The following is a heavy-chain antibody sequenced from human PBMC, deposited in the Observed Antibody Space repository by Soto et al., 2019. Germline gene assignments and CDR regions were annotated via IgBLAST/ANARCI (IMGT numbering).Heavy chain of an antibody. CDR2: MHPNSGDT. J-gene: IGHJ4*02. D-gene: IGHD3-16*01. CDR3: ARVWGGGTGY. V-gene: IGHV1-8*01. Sequence: QVQLVQSGAEVKKPGASVKVSCKASGYTFTSYDINWVRQATGQGLEWMGWMHPNSGDTGYVQKFQGTVTMTSDTSTCTAYRELSSLRSDDTAVYYCARVWGGGTGYWGQGTMVTVSS. CDR1: GYTFTSYD.